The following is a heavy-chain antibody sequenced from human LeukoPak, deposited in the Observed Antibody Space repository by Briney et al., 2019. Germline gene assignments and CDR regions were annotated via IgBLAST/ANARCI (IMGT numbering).Heavy chain of an antibody. J-gene: IGHJ4*02. CDR3: AKTAVAGPFDY. CDR1: GFTFSSFA. D-gene: IGHD6-19*01. V-gene: IGHV3-23*01. Sequence: GGSLRLSCAASGFTFSSFAMSWVRQAPGKGLEWVSAISSSGSSRPNSDSVKGRFTISRDNSKNTLYLQMNSLRAVDTAVYYCAKTAVAGPFDYWGQGTLVTVSS. CDR2: ISSSGSSR.